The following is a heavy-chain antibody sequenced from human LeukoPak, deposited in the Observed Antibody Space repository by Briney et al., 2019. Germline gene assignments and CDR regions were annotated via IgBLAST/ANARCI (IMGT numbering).Heavy chain of an antibody. CDR1: GFTFRSCA. Sequence: GGSLRLSCAASGFTFRSCAMNWVRQAPGKGLEWVSTISTNGDSTYYADSVKGRFTISRDNSRNTLSLQMNSLRVEDTAVYYCAVAGSGTFDIWGQGTVVIVSS. D-gene: IGHD3-10*01. CDR3: AVAGSGTFDI. J-gene: IGHJ3*02. V-gene: IGHV3-23*01. CDR2: ISTNGDST.